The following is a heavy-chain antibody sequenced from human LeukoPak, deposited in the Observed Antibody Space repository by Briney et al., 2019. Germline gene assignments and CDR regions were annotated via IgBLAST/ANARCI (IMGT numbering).Heavy chain of an antibody. D-gene: IGHD1-26*01. CDR1: GDTVNNYA. Sequence: ASVKVSCKASGDTVNNYAISWVRQAPGQGLEWMGWISAYNGNTNYAQKLQGRVTMTTDTSTSTAYMELRSLRSDDTAVYYCASEVGAIWGANWGQGTLVTVSS. J-gene: IGHJ4*02. CDR3: ASEVGAIWGAN. CDR2: ISAYNGNT. V-gene: IGHV1-18*01.